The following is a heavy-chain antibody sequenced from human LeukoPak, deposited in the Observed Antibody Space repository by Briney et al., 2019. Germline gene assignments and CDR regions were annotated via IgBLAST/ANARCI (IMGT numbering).Heavy chain of an antibody. CDR2: ISPSGGGT. V-gene: IGHV3-23*01. CDR3: ARARRSGGITMIRGVRDRGWFDS. Sequence: GGSLRLSCAGSGFTFSSYGMNWVRQAPGKGLEWISGISPSGGGTYYADSVKGRFTISRDNSKNTLYLQMNSLRAEDTAVYYCARARRSGGITMIRGVRDRGWFDSWGQGTLVTVSS. CDR1: GFTFSSYG. J-gene: IGHJ5*01. D-gene: IGHD3-10*01.